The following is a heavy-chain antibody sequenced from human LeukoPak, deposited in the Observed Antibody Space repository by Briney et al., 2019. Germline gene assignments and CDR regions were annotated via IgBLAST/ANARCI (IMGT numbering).Heavy chain of an antibody. CDR3: ARHFAYSSSSYFDY. D-gene: IGHD6-6*01. Sequence: SETLSLTCSVSGGSVSSYYWSWIRQPPGKGLEWIGYVYYTGSTNYNPSLKSRVTMFEDKSKNQFSLRLYSVTVTDTAVYYCARHFAYSSSSYFDYWGQGSLVTVSS. J-gene: IGHJ4*02. CDR2: VYYTGST. V-gene: IGHV4-59*08. CDR1: GGSVSSYY.